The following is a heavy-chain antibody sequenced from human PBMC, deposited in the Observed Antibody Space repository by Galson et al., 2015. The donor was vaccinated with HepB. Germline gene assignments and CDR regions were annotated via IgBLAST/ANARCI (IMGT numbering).Heavy chain of an antibody. CDR2: INPSGGST. CDR1: GYTFTSYY. V-gene: IGHV1-46*01. CDR3: ASSARSGSYFDY. D-gene: IGHD1-26*01. J-gene: IGHJ4*02. Sequence: SCKASGYTFTSYYMHWVRQAPGQGLEWMGIINPSGGSTSYAQKFQGRVTMTRDTSTSTVYMELSSLRSEDTAVYYCASSARSGSYFDYWGQGTLVTVSS.